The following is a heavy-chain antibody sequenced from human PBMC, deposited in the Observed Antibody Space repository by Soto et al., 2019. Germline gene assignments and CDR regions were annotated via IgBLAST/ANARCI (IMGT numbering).Heavy chain of an antibody. D-gene: IGHD6-13*01. J-gene: IGHJ6*02. CDR2: IYYSGST. CDR3: ASSEAAAGSYYYYGMDV. CDR1: GGSISSSSYY. V-gene: IGHV4-39*01. Sequence: SETLSPTCTVSGGSISSSSYYCGWIREPPGKGLEWIGSIYYSGSTYYNPSLKSRVTISVDTTKNQFSLKLSSVTAAYTAVYYCASSEAAAGSYYYYGMDVWGQGTTVTVSS.